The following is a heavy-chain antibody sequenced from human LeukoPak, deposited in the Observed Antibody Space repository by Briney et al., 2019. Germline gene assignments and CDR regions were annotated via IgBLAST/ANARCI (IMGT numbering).Heavy chain of an antibody. Sequence: PSETLSLTCSVSGDSITGYYWGWIRQPPGKGLEWIGNIYYTGSTYYNPSLKSRVTISVDTSKNQFSLKLSSVTAADTAVYYCARAAYYYYYMDVWGKGTTVTVSS. D-gene: IGHD2-15*01. J-gene: IGHJ6*03. CDR2: IYYTGST. CDR3: ARAAYYYYYMDV. CDR1: GDSITGYY. V-gene: IGHV4-39*01.